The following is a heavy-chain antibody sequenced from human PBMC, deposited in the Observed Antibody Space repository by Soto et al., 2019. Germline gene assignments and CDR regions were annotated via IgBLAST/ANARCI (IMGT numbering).Heavy chain of an antibody. CDR3: ARGYASHDY. D-gene: IGHD2-2*01. J-gene: IGHJ4*02. CDR1: GGSINNNY. V-gene: IGHV4-59*01. Sequence: SETLSLTCTVSGGSINNNYWSWIRQPPGKGLEWIGYIYSSGSTKYNPSLKSRVTISLDTLKNQFSLKLSSVTAADTAVYYCARGYASHDYWGQGTLVTVSS. CDR2: IYSSGST.